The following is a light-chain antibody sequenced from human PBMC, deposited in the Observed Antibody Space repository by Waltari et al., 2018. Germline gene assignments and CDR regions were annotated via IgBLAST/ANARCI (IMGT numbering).Light chain of an antibody. Sequence: QSVLTQPPSVSAAPGQTVAISCSGSNSNIGRNYVSWYQQLPGTAPKLVIYDNQKRPSGIPDRFSGSKSDTSATLDITGLQAGDEAHYYCGTWDTTLSVGVFGGGTKLTVL. CDR2: DNQ. V-gene: IGLV1-51*01. J-gene: IGLJ3*02. CDR3: GTWDTTLSVGV. CDR1: NSNIGRNY.